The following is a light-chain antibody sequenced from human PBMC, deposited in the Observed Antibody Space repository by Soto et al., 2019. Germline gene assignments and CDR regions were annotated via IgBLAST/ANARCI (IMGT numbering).Light chain of an antibody. Sequence: EIVMTQSPATLPVSPGERATLSCRASHSVSSNLAWYQQRPGQAPRLLIYGASTRATTIPARFSGSGSGTEFTLTTSSLQSEDFGVYYCQQYNKWPPLTFGGGTKVDIK. V-gene: IGKV3-15*01. J-gene: IGKJ4*01. CDR2: GAS. CDR1: HSVSSN. CDR3: QQYNKWPPLT.